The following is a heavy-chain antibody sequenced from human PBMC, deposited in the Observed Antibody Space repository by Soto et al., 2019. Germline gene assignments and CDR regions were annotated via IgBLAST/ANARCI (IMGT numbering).Heavy chain of an antibody. CDR3: VKDRGAGRRGAFDY. CDR2: INWDSGFI. Sequence: EVQLVESGGGLVQPGRSLRLSCAASGFTFDDYAMHWVRQAPGKGLEWVSNINWDSGFIDYVASVKGRFTISRDNAKNSLYLQMSSLRPEDTAFYYCVKDRGAGRRGAFDYWGQGTLVTVSS. J-gene: IGHJ4*02. CDR1: GFTFDDYA. V-gene: IGHV3-9*01. D-gene: IGHD6-6*01.